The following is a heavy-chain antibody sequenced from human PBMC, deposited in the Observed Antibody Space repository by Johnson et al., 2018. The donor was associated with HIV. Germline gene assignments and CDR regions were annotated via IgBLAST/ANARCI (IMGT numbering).Heavy chain of an antibody. CDR3: ARDGPYYDSSGYYYGTVFYAFDI. CDR2: IRYDVTKK. J-gene: IGHJ3*02. V-gene: IGHV3-30*04. CDR1: GFTFSSYA. D-gene: IGHD3-22*01. Sequence: QVQLVESGGGVVQPGRSLRLSCAASGFTFSSYAMHWVRQAPGKGLEWVAVIRYDVTKKYYADSVKGRFTISRDHFKNRLYLQMDSLRAEDTAVYYCARDGPYYDSSGYYYGTVFYAFDIWGQVTMVTVSS.